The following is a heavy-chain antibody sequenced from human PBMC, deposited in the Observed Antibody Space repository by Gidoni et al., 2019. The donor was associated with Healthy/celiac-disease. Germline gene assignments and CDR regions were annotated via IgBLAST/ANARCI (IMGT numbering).Heavy chain of an antibody. V-gene: IGHV4-59*01. CDR3: ARGRVVVAASYYYYYGMDV. Sequence: QVQLQESGPGLVKPSETLSLTCTVSGGSISSYYWSWIRQPPGKGLEWLGYIYYSGSTNYNPSLKSRVTISVDTSKNQFSLKLSSVTAADTAVYYCARGRVVVAASYYYYYGMDVWGQGTTVTVSS. CDR2: IYYSGST. J-gene: IGHJ6*02. CDR1: GGSISSYY. D-gene: IGHD2-15*01.